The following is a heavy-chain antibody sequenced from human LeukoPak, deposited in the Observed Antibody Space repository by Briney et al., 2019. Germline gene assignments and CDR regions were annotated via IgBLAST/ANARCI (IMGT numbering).Heavy chain of an antibody. D-gene: IGHD1-1*01. CDR1: GGSISSGGYS. Sequence: SETLSLTCAVSGGSISSGGYSWSWIRQPPGKGLEWIGYIYHSGSTYYNPSLKSRVTISVDRSKNQFSLKLSSVTAADTAVYYCARASNWNDLTWFDPWGQGTLVTVSS. V-gene: IGHV4-30-2*01. CDR2: IYHSGST. J-gene: IGHJ5*02. CDR3: ARASNWNDLTWFDP.